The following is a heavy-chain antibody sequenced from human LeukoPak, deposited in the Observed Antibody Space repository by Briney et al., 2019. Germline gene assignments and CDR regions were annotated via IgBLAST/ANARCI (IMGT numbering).Heavy chain of an antibody. CDR3: ARRYYDFWSGYCVDY. J-gene: IGHJ4*02. Sequence: SETLSLTFAVSDYSISSGYYWGWIRQPPGKGLEWIGSIYHSGSTYYNPSLKSRVTISVDTSKNQFSLKLSSVAAADTAMYYCARRYYDFWSGYCVDYWGQGTLVTVSS. D-gene: IGHD3-3*01. CDR2: IYHSGST. CDR1: DYSISSGYY. V-gene: IGHV4-38-2*01.